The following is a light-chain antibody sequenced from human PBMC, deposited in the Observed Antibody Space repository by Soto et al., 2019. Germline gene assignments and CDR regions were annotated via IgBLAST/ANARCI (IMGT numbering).Light chain of an antibody. CDR1: QSVSSDY. J-gene: IGKJ4*01. CDR3: QEYRSSLT. V-gene: IGKV3-20*01. CDR2: GAS. Sequence: EIVLTQSPGTLSLSPGERATLSCRASQSVSSDYLAWYQQKPAQAPRLLIYGASYRATGIPDRFSGSGSGTDFTLTISRLEPEDFAVYYCQEYRSSLTFGGGTKVAIK.